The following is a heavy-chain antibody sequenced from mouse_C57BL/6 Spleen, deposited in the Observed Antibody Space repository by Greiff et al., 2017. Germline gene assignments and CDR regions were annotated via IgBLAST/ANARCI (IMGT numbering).Heavy chain of an antibody. D-gene: IGHD2-1*01. CDR1: GYTFTDYY. CDR3: ASYYGNYEEFDFDY. J-gene: IGHJ2*01. Sequence: QVQLQQSGAELVKPGASVKISCKASGYTFTDYYMHWVKQRPGQGLEWIGNIGPGSGSTYYNEKFKGKATLTADKASSTAYMQLSSLTSEDSAVYFCASYYGNYEEFDFDYWGQGTTLTVSS. V-gene: IGHV1-77*01. CDR2: IGPGSGST.